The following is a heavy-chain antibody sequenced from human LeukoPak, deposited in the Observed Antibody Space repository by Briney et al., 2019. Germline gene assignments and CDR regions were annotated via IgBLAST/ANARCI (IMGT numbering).Heavy chain of an antibody. CDR1: GGTFRSYV. D-gene: IGHD4-17*01. J-gene: IGHJ3*02. CDR3: ARGVLYGDYGGGDGFDI. CDR2: IIPIFGTA. V-gene: IGHV1-69*06. Sequence: ASVKVSCKASGGTFRSYVSSGVRQARGQGLEWMGGIIPIFGTANYAQRFQGRVTITADKSTSIAYMELNSLRPEDTAVYYCARGVLYGDYGGGDGFDIWGQGTMVSVSS.